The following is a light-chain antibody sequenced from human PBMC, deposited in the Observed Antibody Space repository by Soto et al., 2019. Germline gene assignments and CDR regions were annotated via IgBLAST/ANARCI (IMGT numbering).Light chain of an antibody. Sequence: DIQLTQSPSFLSASVGDRVTITCRASQGISSYLAWHQQKPGKAPKLLIYAASTLQSGVPSRFSGSGSGTEFTLTISSLQPEDFATYYCQPLNSYPLTFGGGTKVEIK. CDR2: AAS. J-gene: IGKJ4*01. V-gene: IGKV1-9*01. CDR1: QGISSY. CDR3: QPLNSYPLT.